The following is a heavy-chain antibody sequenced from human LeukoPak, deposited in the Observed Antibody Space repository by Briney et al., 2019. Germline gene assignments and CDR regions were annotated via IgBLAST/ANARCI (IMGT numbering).Heavy chain of an antibody. CDR3: AKDRRSVVVVAAYFDY. D-gene: IGHD2-15*01. CDR2: ISYDGSNK. Sequence: GGSLRLSCAASGFTFSSYVMHWVRQAPGKGLEWVAIISYDGSNKYYADSVKGRFTISRDNSKNTLYLQMNSLRAEDTAVYYCAKDRRSVVVVAAYFDYWGQGTLVTVSS. V-gene: IGHV3-30*04. J-gene: IGHJ4*02. CDR1: GFTFSSYV.